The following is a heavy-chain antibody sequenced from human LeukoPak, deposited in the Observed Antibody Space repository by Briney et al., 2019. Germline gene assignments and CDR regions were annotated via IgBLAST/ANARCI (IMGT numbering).Heavy chain of an antibody. D-gene: IGHD5-18*01. Sequence: KSSETLSLTCTVSGGSISSYYWSWIRQPPGKGLEWIGYIYYSGSTNYNPSLKSRVTISVDTSKNQFSLKLSSVTAADTAVYYCIGGTAMGNYFDYWGQGTLVTVSS. CDR1: GGSISSYY. V-gene: IGHV4-59*08. J-gene: IGHJ4*02. CDR3: IGGTAMGNYFDY. CDR2: IYYSGST.